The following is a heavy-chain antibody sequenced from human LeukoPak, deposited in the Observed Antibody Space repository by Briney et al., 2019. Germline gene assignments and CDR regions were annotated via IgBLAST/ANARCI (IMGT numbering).Heavy chain of an antibody. V-gene: IGHV3-30-3*01. Sequence: GGSLRLSCAASGFTFSSYAMHWVRQAPGKGLEWVAVISYDGSNKYYADSVKGRFTISRDNSKNTLYLQMNSLRAEDTAVYYCARELLYYYGSGSYYSYYYYGMDAWGQGTTVTVSS. CDR2: ISYDGSNK. CDR3: ARELLYYYGSGSYYSYYYYGMDA. D-gene: IGHD3-10*01. J-gene: IGHJ6*02. CDR1: GFTFSSYA.